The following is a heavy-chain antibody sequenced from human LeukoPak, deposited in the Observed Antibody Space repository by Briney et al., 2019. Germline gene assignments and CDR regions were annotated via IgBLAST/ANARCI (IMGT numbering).Heavy chain of an antibody. Sequence: SETLSLTCTVSGGSISSYYWSWIRQPPGKGLEWIGYIYYSGSTYYNPSLKSRVTISVDTSKNQFSLKLSSVTAADTAVYYCAREVAAGFYYYYGMDVWGQGTTVTVSS. CDR1: GGSISSYY. CDR2: IYYSGST. J-gene: IGHJ6*02. V-gene: IGHV4-59*12. D-gene: IGHD6-13*01. CDR3: AREVAAGFYYYYGMDV.